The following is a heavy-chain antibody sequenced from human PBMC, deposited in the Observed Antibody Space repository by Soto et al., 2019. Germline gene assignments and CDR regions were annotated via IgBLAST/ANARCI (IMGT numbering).Heavy chain of an antibody. V-gene: IGHV4-31*03. CDR3: ARAWTATAGWAKWFDR. J-gene: IGHJ5*02. CDR1: GGSISGEGYY. D-gene: IGHD6-13*01. CDR2: IHYSGST. Sequence: QVQLQESGPGLVEPSQTLSLTCTVSGGSISGEGYYWSWIRQYSGRGLEWIGYIHYSGSTYYNPSLKCRFIISVDTSKTQFFLNLSSVTAAYTAVYYCARAWTATAGWAKWFDRWGQGTLVTVSS.